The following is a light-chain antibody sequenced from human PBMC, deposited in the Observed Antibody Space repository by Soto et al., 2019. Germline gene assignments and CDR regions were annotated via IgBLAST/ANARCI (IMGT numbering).Light chain of an antibody. V-gene: IGKV3-20*01. CDR2: GTS. J-gene: IGKJ1*01. Sequence: IVLTQSPATLSLPPGERVTLSCRASQSPPNGFLAWYQQKPGQAPRLLIYGTSNRATGISDRLSGGGSATDFTLTISRLEPEDSAVYYCQQYGNTRGTFGQGTKVDIK. CDR1: QSPPNGF. CDR3: QQYGNTRGT.